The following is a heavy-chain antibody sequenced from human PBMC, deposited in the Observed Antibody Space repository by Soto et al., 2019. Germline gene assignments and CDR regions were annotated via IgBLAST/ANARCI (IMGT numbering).Heavy chain of an antibody. D-gene: IGHD5-18*01. Sequence: GGSLRLSCAASGFTFSNYGMHWVRQAPGKGLDWVTVIWYDGGNKYYADSVKGRFTISRDNSKNTLYLQMNSLRAEDTAVYYCARGNRYNSGARDYWGQGTLVTVSS. V-gene: IGHV3-33*01. CDR1: GFTFSNYG. J-gene: IGHJ4*02. CDR3: ARGNRYNSGARDY. CDR2: IWYDGGNK.